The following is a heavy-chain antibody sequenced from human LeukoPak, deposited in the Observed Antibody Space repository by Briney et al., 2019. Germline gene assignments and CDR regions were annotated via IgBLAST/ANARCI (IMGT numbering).Heavy chain of an antibody. Sequence: GGSLRLSCVASGFTFRDCWMAWVRQAPGKGLEWVVNIKEDGSEKNYADSVKGRFTTSRDNSKNSVYLQMNSLRGEDTAVYYCARARYGDFWGQGNRVTVSS. J-gene: IGHJ4*02. CDR1: GFTFRDCW. D-gene: IGHD1-14*01. V-gene: IGHV3-7*01. CDR3: ARARYGDF. CDR2: IKEDGSEK.